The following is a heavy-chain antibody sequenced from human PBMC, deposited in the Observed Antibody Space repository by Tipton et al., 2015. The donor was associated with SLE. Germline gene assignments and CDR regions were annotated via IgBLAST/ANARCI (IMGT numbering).Heavy chain of an antibody. D-gene: IGHD3-10*01. CDR2: VNAGGSSP. Sequence: QLVQSGGGLVQPGGSLRLSCAASGFTVSSNYMSWVRQAPGAGLMWVSRVNAGGSSPNYADPVKGRFTISRDNSKNTLYLQMNSLRSEDTAVYYCTRPEYFYDSGEGDYWGQGTLVTVSS. J-gene: IGHJ4*02. CDR3: TRPEYFYDSGEGDY. V-gene: IGHV3-53*04. CDR1: GFTVSSNY.